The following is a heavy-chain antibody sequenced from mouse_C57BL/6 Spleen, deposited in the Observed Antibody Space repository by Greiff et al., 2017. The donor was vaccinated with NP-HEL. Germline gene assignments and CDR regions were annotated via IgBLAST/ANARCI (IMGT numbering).Heavy chain of an antibody. Sequence: VQLVESGPGLVAPSQSLSITCTVSGFSLTSYAISWVRQPPGKGLEWLGVIWTGGGTNYNSALKSRLSISKDNSKSQVFLKMNSLQTDDTARYYCARSPGGSSYIWFAYWGQGTLVTVSA. V-gene: IGHV2-9-1*01. CDR3: ARSPGGSSYIWFAY. D-gene: IGHD1-1*01. CDR1: GFSLTSYA. J-gene: IGHJ3*01. CDR2: IWTGGGT.